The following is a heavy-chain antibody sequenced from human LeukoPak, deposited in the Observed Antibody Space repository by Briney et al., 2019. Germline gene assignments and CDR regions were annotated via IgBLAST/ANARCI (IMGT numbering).Heavy chain of an antibody. D-gene: IGHD6-19*01. J-gene: IGHJ4*02. V-gene: IGHV1-8*01. Sequence: ATVKVSCKASGYTFTSYDINRVRQATGQGLEWMGWMNPKSGNTGYAQKFQGRVTMTRNTSISTAYMELSSLRSEDTAVYYCARVGIAVAGTYYFDYWGQGTLVTVSS. CDR2: MNPKSGNT. CDR3: ARVGIAVAGTYYFDY. CDR1: GYTFTSYD.